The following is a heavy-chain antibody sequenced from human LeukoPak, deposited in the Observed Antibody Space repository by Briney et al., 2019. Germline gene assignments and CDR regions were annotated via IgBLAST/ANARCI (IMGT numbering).Heavy chain of an antibody. D-gene: IGHD1-14*01. V-gene: IGHV3-48*03. CDR2: ISSSGSTI. CDR1: GFTFSSYE. CDR3: ARANLPRALDY. Sequence: PGGSLRPSCAASGFTFSSYEMNWVRQAPGKGLEWVSYISSSGSTIYYADSVKGRFTISRDNAKNSLYLQMNSLRAEDTAVYYCARANLPRALDYWGQGTLVTVSS. J-gene: IGHJ4*02.